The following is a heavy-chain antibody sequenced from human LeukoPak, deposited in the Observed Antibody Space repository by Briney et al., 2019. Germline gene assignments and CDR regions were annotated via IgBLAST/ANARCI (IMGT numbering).Heavy chain of an antibody. V-gene: IGHV4-34*01. CDR1: GGSFSGYC. D-gene: IGHD5-12*01. J-gene: IGHJ4*02. CDR2: INHSGST. Sequence: SETLSLTCAVYGGSFSGYCWSWIRQPPGKGLEWIGEINHSGSTNYNPSLKSRVTISVDTSKNQFSLKLSSVTAADTAVYYCARPGALRYLDYWGQGTLVTVSS. CDR3: ARPGALRYLDY.